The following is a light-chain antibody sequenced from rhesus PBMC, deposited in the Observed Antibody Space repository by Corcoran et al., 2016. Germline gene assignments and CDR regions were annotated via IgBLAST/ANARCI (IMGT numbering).Light chain of an antibody. V-gene: IGKV4-1*01. CDR3: QQYYSTPVT. CDR1: QSLLYSSNNKNY. Sequence: DIVMTQSPDSLAVSLGERVTINCKSTQSLLYSSNNKNYLAWYPQKPGQAHKLLIYWASTRASGVPYRFSGSGSGTDFTLTMSGLQAEDVAVYYCQQYYSTPVTFGQGTKVEIK. CDR2: WAS. J-gene: IGKJ1*01.